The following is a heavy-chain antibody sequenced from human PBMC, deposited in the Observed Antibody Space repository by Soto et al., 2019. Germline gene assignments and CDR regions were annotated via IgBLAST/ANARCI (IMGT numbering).Heavy chain of an antibody. CDR3: ASGFSGDYNSY. Sequence: GGSLRLSCEGSGFTFRNYAMSWVRQAPGKGLEWVSATSGSGGSTYYAGSVKGRFTISGDNSKSTVYLQMNSLRAEDTAVYYCASGFSGDYNSYWGQGTLVTVSS. CDR2: TSGSGGST. J-gene: IGHJ4*02. CDR1: GFTFRNYA. D-gene: IGHD4-17*01. V-gene: IGHV3-23*01.